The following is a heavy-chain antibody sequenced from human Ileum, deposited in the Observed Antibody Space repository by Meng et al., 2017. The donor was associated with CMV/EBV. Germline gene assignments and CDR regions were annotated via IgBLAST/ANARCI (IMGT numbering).Heavy chain of an antibody. D-gene: IGHD3-10*01. CDR1: GGSISSSSYY. J-gene: IGHJ4*02. Sequence: TVSGGSISSSSYYWGWIRQPPGKGLEWIGSIYYSGSTYYNPSLKSRVTISVDTSKNQFSLTLSSVTAADTAVYYCAFYASGREYFDYWGQGTLVTVSS. CDR2: IYYSGST. V-gene: IGHV4-39*01. CDR3: AFYASGREYFDY.